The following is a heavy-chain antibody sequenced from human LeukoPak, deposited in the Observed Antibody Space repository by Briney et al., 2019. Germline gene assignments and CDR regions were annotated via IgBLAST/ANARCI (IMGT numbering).Heavy chain of an antibody. V-gene: IGHV4-4*07. Sequence: SETLSLTCSVSAGSMKSYHWSWVRQPAGKGMEWSGRIYTSGRTDYNHSLMSRVTMSVDTSKNKISLKLTSMTAADTALYYCARDGVENSSWYSLDSWGPGTLFTVSS. J-gene: IGHJ4*02. CDR2: IYTSGRT. CDR3: ARDGVENSSWYSLDS. D-gene: IGHD6-13*01. CDR1: AGSMKSYH.